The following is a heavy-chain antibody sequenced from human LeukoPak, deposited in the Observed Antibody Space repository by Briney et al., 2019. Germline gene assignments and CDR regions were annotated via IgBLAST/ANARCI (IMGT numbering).Heavy chain of an antibody. CDR3: ARADPNYYDTRRTFDP. J-gene: IGHJ5*02. Sequence: PSETLSLTCNVSGGSISDGDYHWSWIRQPPGKGLEWIGYIYYADITYYNPSLKNRVSFSIDTAKNQFSLKLTSVTAADTAVYYCARADPNYYDTRRTFDPWGQGTLDIVSS. CDR2: IYYADIT. D-gene: IGHD3-22*01. CDR1: GGSISDGDYH. V-gene: IGHV4-30-4*01.